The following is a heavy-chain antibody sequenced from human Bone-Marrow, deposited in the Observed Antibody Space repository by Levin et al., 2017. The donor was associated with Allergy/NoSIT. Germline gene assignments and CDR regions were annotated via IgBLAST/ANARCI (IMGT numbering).Heavy chain of an antibody. CDR2: INTYTGNP. Sequence: ASVKVSCKASGYTLSDFAMNWVRQAPGQGLEWMGWINTYTGNPTYAQDFTGRFVFSLDTSVNTAYLQISSLKATDTAAYYCVRDSPRDKCPDYWGQGTLVTVSS. CDR1: GYTLSDFA. V-gene: IGHV7-4-1*02. CDR3: VRDSPRDKCPDY. J-gene: IGHJ4*02. D-gene: IGHD2-15*01.